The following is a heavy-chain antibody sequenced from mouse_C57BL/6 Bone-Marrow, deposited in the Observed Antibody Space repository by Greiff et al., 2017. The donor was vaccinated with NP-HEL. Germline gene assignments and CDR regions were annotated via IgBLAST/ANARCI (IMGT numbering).Heavy chain of an antibody. D-gene: IGHD3-2*02. CDR3: ARDGGFLDSSGPHYYAMDY. Sequence: EVKVVESGGGLVKPGGSLKLSCAASGFTFSSYAMSWVRQTPEKRLEWVATISDGGSYTYYPDNVKGRFTISRDNAKNNLYLQMSHLKSEDTAMYYCARDGGFLDSSGPHYYAMDYWGQGTSVTVSS. CDR1: GFTFSSYA. V-gene: IGHV5-4*01. CDR2: ISDGGSYT. J-gene: IGHJ4*01.